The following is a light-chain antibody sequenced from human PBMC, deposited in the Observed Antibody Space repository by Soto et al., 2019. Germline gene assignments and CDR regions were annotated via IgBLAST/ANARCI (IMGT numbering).Light chain of an antibody. Sequence: QSVLTQPASVSGSPGQSITISCTGTSRDVGSYNYVSWYQQRPGKAPRLMIYDVSDRPSGISIRFSGSKSGNTASLTISGLQAEDEADYFCSSYTSSSPVVFGGGTKLTVL. J-gene: IGLJ3*02. V-gene: IGLV2-14*01. CDR1: SRDVGSYNY. CDR2: DVS. CDR3: SSYTSSSPVV.